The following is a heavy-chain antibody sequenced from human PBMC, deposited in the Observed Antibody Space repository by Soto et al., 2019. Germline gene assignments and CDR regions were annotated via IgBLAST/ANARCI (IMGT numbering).Heavy chain of an antibody. CDR2: IIPIFGTA. CDR1: GGTFSSYA. J-gene: IGHJ4*02. D-gene: IGHD6-13*01. V-gene: IGHV1-69*06. Sequence: QVQLVQSGAEVKKPGSSVKVSCKASGGTFSSYAISWVRQAPGQGLEWMGGIIPIFGTANYAQKFQGRVTITADKSASTAYMELSSLRSEDTAVDYCARDGEAAAGTLLHWGQGTPVTVSS. CDR3: ARDGEAAAGTLLH.